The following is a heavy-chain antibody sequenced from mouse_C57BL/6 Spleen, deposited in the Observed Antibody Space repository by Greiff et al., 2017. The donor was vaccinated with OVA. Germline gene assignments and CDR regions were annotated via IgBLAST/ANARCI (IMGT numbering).Heavy chain of an antibody. J-gene: IGHJ4*01. V-gene: IGHV1-15*01. CDR3: TRDGDGYYGRAMDY. D-gene: IGHD2-3*01. CDR2: IDPETGGT. Sequence: QVQLQQSGAELVRPGASVTLSCKASGYTFTDYEMHWVKQTPVHGLEWIGAIDPETGGTAYNQKFKGKAILTADKSSSTAYMELRSLTSEDSAVYYCTRDGDGYYGRAMDYWGQGTSVTVSS. CDR1: GYTFTDYE.